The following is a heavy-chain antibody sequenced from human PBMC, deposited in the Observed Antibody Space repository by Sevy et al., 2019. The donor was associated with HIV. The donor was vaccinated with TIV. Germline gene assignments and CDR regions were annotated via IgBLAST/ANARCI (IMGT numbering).Heavy chain of an antibody. CDR1: GGSISSGGYY. CDR2: IYYSGST. D-gene: IGHD6-6*01. V-gene: IGHV4-31*03. CDR3: ARAIAARHFDY. J-gene: IGHJ4*02. Sequence: SETLYLTCTVSGGSISSGGYYWSWIRQHPGKGLEWIGYIYYSGSTYYNPSLKSRVTISVDTSKNQFSLKLSSVTAADTAVYYCARAIAARHFDYWGQGTLVTVSS.